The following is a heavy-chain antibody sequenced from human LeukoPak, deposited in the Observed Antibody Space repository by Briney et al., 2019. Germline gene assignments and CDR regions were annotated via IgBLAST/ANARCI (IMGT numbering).Heavy chain of an antibody. Sequence: SETLSLTCTVSGGSISSYYWSWIRQPPGKGLEWIGYIYYSGSTNYNPSLKSRVTISVDTSKNQFSLKLSSVTAADTAVYYCARLLSGYFDYWGQGTLVTVSS. CDR1: GGSISSYY. CDR2: IYYSGST. V-gene: IGHV4-59*08. CDR3: ARLLSGYFDY. J-gene: IGHJ4*02. D-gene: IGHD3-10*01.